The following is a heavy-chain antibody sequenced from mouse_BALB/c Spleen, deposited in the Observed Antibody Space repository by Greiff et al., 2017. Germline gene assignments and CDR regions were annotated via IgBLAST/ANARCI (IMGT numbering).Heavy chain of an antibody. CDR1: GFTFSDYY. V-gene: IGHV5-4*02. J-gene: IGHJ4*01. D-gene: IGHD1-1*01. Sequence: EVKLMESGGGLVKPGGSLKLSCAASGFTFSDYYMYLVRQTPEKRLEWVATISDGGSYTYYPDSVKGRFTISRDNAKNNLYLQMSSLKSEDTAMYYCARDRAYGSSYAMDYWGQGTSVTVSS. CDR3: ARDRAYGSSYAMDY. CDR2: ISDGGSYT.